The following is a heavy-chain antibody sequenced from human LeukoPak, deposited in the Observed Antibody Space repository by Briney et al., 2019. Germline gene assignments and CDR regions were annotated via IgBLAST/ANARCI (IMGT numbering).Heavy chain of an antibody. D-gene: IGHD3-9*01. Sequence: SSETLSLTCTVSGDSVSNYYWSWIRQPPGKRLEWIGCIYYSESATYNPSLKSRVTISLDTSKNQFFLKLSSVTAADTAVYYCARKRSFDLWGQGTLGTVS. V-gene: IGHV4-59*02. J-gene: IGHJ4*02. CDR2: IYYSESA. CDR3: ARKRSFDL. CDR1: GDSVSNYY.